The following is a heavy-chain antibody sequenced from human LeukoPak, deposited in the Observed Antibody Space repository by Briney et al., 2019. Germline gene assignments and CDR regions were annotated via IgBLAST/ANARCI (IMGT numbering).Heavy chain of an antibody. V-gene: IGHV4-31*03. D-gene: IGHD3-10*01. CDR1: GDSISSGGYY. CDR2: IHYSGST. CDR3: ARDSYGSGTYLL. Sequence: SQTLSLTCTVSGDSISSGGYYWSWIRQHPGKGLEWIGYIHYSGSTYHNPPLKNRVTISMYTSKNQFSLKLSSVTAADTAVYYCARDSYGSGTYLLWGQGTLVTVSS. J-gene: IGHJ4*02.